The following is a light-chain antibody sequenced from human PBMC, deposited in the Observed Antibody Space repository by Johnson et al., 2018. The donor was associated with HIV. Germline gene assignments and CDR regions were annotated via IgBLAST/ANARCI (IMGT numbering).Light chain of an antibody. CDR3: GTWDNSLRAGV. V-gene: IGLV1-51*02. CDR1: SSNIGNNY. Sequence: QSVLTQPPSVSAAPGQKVTISCSGSSSNIGNNYVSWYQQLPGTAPKLLMYENNKRPSGIPDRFSGSKSGTSATLDIPRLQTGDEADYYCGTWDNSLRAGVFGTGTEVTVL. J-gene: IGLJ1*01. CDR2: ENN.